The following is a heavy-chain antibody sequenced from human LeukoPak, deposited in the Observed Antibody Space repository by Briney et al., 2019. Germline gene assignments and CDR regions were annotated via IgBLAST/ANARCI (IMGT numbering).Heavy chain of an antibody. Sequence: PSETLSLTCTVSGGSISSYYWSWIRQPPGKGLEWIGYIYYSGSTNYNPSLKSRVTMSVDTSKNQFSLKLSSVTAADTAVYYCARLNMVRGVKNYYYGMDVWGQGTTVTVSS. CDR3: ARLNMVRGVKNYYYGMDV. J-gene: IGHJ6*02. CDR2: IYYSGST. CDR1: GGSISSYY. V-gene: IGHV4-59*08. D-gene: IGHD3-10*01.